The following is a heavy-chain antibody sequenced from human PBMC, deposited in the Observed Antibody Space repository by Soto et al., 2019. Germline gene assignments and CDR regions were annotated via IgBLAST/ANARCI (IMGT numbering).Heavy chain of an antibody. V-gene: IGHV1-18*01. CDR3: ARVPQYSASPQVFDY. Sequence: QVQLLQSGAEVKKPGASVRVSCKASGYSFTRFGISWVRQAPGQGLEWVGRISTYNGNTKYAQKLEGRVTVSTDTSTSTAYMELRSLRPDDTAVYYCARVPQYSASPQVFDYWGQGTLLTVSS. D-gene: IGHD6-6*01. J-gene: IGHJ4*02. CDR1: GYSFTRFG. CDR2: ISTYNGNT.